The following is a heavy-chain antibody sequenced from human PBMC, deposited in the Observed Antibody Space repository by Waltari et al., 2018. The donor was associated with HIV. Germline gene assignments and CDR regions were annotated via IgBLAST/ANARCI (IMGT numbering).Heavy chain of an antibody. J-gene: IGHJ4*02. Sequence: EAQMVPSGAEVKKPGSTLRISCKTSGYKFTKFYIHWVQQAPGKGLEWMGLVDPANGEAVYAERFQGRLTISADTSTDTGYLYLTSLTSDDSGVYFCAAGQQFWGQGTLVTVSS. CDR3: AAGQQF. D-gene: IGHD1-1*01. CDR1: GYKFTKFY. V-gene: IGHV1-69-2*01. CDR2: VDPANGEA.